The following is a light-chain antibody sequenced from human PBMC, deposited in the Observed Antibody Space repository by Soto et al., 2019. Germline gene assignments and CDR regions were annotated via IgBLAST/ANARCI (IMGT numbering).Light chain of an antibody. CDR2: VKSDGSQ. V-gene: IGLV4-69*01. J-gene: IGLJ2*01. CDR3: QTWDSGMV. Sequence: QPVVTQSPSVSASLGASVKLTCTLSSGHSDYPISWHQQQPEKGPRFLMKVKSDGSQITGDGVPDRFSGSSSGAERHLTISRLESEDEADYYCQTWDSGMVFGGGTKLTVL. CDR1: SGHSDYP.